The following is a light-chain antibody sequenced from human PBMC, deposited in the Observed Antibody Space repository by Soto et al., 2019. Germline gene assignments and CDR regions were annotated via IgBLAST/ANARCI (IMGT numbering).Light chain of an antibody. J-gene: IGKJ1*01. CDR1: QSVFSN. CDR3: YQHNDWPPWT. CDR2: GAS. V-gene: IGKV3-15*01. Sequence: EMVVTQSPATLSVSPGERATLSCRASQSVFSNLAWYQQKPGQPPRLLIYGASTRATGIPGRFSGSGSGTEFTPTIISLQSEDVAVYYCYQHNDWPPWTFGQGTKVE.